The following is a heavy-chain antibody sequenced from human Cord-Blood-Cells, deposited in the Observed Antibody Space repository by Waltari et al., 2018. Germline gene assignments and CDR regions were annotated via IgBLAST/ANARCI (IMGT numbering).Heavy chain of an antibody. CDR3: ARMGRYSGSYFDY. D-gene: IGHD1-26*01. Sequence: QVQLVQSGAEVKKPGASVKVSCKASGYTFTGYYMHWVRQAPGQGLEWMGWINPNSGCTNYAQKFQGRGTMTRDTSISTAYMELSRLRSDDTAVYYWARMGRYSGSYFDYWGQGTLVTVSS. CDR1: GYTFTGYY. V-gene: IGHV1-2*02. CDR2: INPNSGCT. J-gene: IGHJ4*02.